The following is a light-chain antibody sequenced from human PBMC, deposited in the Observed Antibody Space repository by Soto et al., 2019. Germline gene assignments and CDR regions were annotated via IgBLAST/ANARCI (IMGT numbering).Light chain of an antibody. CDR3: QQYSNWPPIT. V-gene: IGKV3-15*01. Sequence: EIVMTQSPATLSVSPGERATLSCRASHSVSSNFAWYQQKPGQAPRLLIYDASTRATGIPARFSGSGSGTEFTLTIRSLQSEDFAVYYCQQYSNWPPITFAQGTRLEIK. J-gene: IGKJ5*01. CDR1: HSVSSN. CDR2: DAS.